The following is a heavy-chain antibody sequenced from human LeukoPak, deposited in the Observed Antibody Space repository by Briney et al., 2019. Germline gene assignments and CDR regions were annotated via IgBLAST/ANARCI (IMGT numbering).Heavy chain of an antibody. CDR3: ARGGDGYDSSGYYPE. CDR1: GGTFSSYA. CDR2: IIPILGIA. Sequence: GSSVKVSCKASGGTFSSYAISWVRQAPGQGLEWMGRIIPILGIANYAQKFQGRVTITADKSTSTAYMELSSLRSEDTAVYYCARGGDGYDSSGYYPEWGQGTLVTVSS. D-gene: IGHD3-22*01. J-gene: IGHJ4*02. V-gene: IGHV1-69*04.